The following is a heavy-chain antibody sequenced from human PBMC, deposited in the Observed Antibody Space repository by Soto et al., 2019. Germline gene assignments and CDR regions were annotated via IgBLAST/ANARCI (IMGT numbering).Heavy chain of an antibody. Sequence: QVQLVESGGGVVQPGRSLRLSCAASGFTFSSYGMHWVRQAPGKGLEWVAVIWYDGRNQHYADSVKGRFTISRDNSKNRLYLQLNNLRDEDTAVYYCARSGSLGYSYGYLFYPGMDVWGQGTTVTVSS. V-gene: IGHV3-33*01. CDR1: GFTFSSYG. D-gene: IGHD5-18*01. CDR2: IWYDGRNQ. J-gene: IGHJ6*02. CDR3: ARSGSLGYSYGYLFYPGMDV.